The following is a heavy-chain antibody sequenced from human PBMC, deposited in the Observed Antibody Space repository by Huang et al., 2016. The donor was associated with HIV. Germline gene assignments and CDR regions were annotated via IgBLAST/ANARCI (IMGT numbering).Heavy chain of an antibody. Sequence: QVQLVESGGGVVQPGRSLRLSCAASGFIFSCYGMRWVRRAQGKGRGGVAVISYDGSKKYYADAVKGRATISRENSKNTVYLQMNSLRAEDTAVYYCAKDHVAAVAGRRGWGFDYWGQGTLVTVSS. D-gene: IGHD6-19*01. CDR3: AKDHVAAVAGRRGWGFDY. CDR2: ISYDGSKK. J-gene: IGHJ4*02. CDR1: GFIFSCYG. V-gene: IGHV3-30*18.